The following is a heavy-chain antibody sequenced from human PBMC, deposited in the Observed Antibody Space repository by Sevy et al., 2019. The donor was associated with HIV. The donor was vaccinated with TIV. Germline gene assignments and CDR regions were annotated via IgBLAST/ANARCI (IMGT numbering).Heavy chain of an antibody. CDR2: ISYDGTYK. J-gene: IGHJ4*02. CDR1: GFSFSHYA. V-gene: IGHV3-30-3*01. Sequence: GGSLRLSCAVSGFSFSHYAFHWVRQAPGKGLEWVSLISYDGTYKYYADSVKGQFTISRENSKNTLYLQMNRLRGNDTAVYYCARVAVSYCTNDCYHRFDYWGPGALVTVSS. CDR3: ARVAVSYCTNDCYHRFDY. D-gene: IGHD2-8*01.